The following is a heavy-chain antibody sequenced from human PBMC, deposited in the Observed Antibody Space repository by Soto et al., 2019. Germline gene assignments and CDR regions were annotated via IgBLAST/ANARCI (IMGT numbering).Heavy chain of an antibody. Sequence: QVQLQQWGAGLLKPSETLSLTCTVYGGSFSGYYWTWIRQSPEKGLEWIGEVNHSGTTYYNPSLKTRVNISVHTPKDQFSLKMISVTAADTAVYYCARGIGYCSSINCYSSRRLRFDSWGQGTLVTVSS. CDR3: ARGIGYCSSINCYSSRRLRFDS. CDR1: GGSFSGYY. V-gene: IGHV4-34*01. J-gene: IGHJ4*02. D-gene: IGHD2-2*01. CDR2: VNHSGTT.